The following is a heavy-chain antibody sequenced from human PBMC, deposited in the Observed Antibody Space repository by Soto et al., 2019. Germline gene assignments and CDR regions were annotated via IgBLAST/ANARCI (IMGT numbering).Heavy chain of an antibody. J-gene: IGHJ1*01. CDR3: ARDPRSITGTTSSEDFQH. D-gene: IGHD1-1*01. CDR2: IIPIFGIT. V-gene: IGHV1-69*01. CDR1: GGTFSGYA. Sequence: QAQLMQSGAEVKEPGSSVKVSCKASGGTFSGYAISWVRQAPGQGLEWLGGIIPIFGITNYAQKFQNRLTSAADESSATVYMDLRSLTSEDSDIYYCARDPRSITGTTSSEDFQHWGQGTLVSVS.